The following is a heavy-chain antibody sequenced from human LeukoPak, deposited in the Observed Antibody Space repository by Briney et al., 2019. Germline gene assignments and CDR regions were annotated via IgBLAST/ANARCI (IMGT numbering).Heavy chain of an antibody. V-gene: IGHV3-43*01. CDR1: GFTFNDHT. J-gene: IGHJ3*02. CDR3: ARSTAMVTWGSFDI. CDR2: ITWDGGTT. D-gene: IGHD5-18*01. Sequence: GGSLRLSCAASGFTFNDHTMNWVRQAPGKGLEWVSLITWDGGTTYNADSVKGRCTISRDNIKYSLYLQMNSLRTEDTALYYCARSTAMVTWGSFDIWGQGTLVTVSS.